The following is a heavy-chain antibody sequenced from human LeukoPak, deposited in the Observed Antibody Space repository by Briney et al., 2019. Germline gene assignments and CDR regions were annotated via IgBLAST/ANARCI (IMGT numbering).Heavy chain of an antibody. Sequence: GGSLRLSCAASGFTFSSYGMHWVRQAPGKGLEWVAFIRYDGSNKYYADSVKGRFTISRDNSKKTVYLQMSSLTIEDTAVYYCAKEPGEGGSAFDYWGQGTLVTVYS. D-gene: IGHD3-16*01. CDR1: GFTFSSYG. CDR3: AKEPGEGGSAFDY. CDR2: IRYDGSNK. J-gene: IGHJ4*02. V-gene: IGHV3-30*02.